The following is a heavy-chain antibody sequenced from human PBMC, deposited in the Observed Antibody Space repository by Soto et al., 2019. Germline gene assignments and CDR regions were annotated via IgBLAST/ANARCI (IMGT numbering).Heavy chain of an antibody. CDR2: ISTAKCDT. J-gene: IGHJ4*02. CDR3: ARAGYTHGSSYFDY. D-gene: IGHD1-1*01. CDR1: GYTFTTYG. V-gene: IGHV1-18*04. Sequence: QVHLVQSAAEVKKPGASVKVSCQASGYTFTTYGLSWVRQAPGQGLEWMGWISTAKCDTNYAQKFQGRVTMTTDASTSTADMELRSLRSDAPAVFSCARAGYTHGSSYFDYWGQGTLLTVSS.